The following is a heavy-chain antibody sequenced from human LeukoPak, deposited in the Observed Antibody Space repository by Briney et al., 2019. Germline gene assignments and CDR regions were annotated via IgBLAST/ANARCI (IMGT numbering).Heavy chain of an antibody. CDR2: ISSSSTTI. V-gene: IGHV3-48*01. D-gene: IGHD3-10*01. J-gene: IGHJ4*02. CDR3: ARAGSRYFFHY. CDR1: GFTFSSYD. Sequence: PGGSLRLSCAASGFTFSSYDMNWVRQAPGKGLEWVSYISSSSTTIFYADSVKGRFTISRDNAKNSLYLQMNSLRAEDTAVYYCARAGSRYFFHYWGRRTPVTVSS.